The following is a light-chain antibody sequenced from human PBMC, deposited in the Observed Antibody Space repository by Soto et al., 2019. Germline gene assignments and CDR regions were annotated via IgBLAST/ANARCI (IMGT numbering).Light chain of an antibody. CDR2: GVF. CDR3: QHYDGSPRT. CDR1: QSVNSNF. V-gene: IGKV3-20*01. J-gene: IGKJ2*01. Sequence: ETVLTQSPGTVSLSPGERATLSCRTSQSVNSNFLAWYQQKPGQAPRLLIYGVFNRATGIPDRFSGSGSGTDFTLTISGLEPEESAVYYCQHYDGSPRTFGQGTKVEIK.